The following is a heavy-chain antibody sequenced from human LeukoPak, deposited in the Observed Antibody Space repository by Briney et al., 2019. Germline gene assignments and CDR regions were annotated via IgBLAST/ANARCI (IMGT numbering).Heavy chain of an antibody. CDR1: GFTFSNYG. CDR2: ISYDGSNK. J-gene: IGHJ2*01. CDR3: AKDLGATVTTGWYFDL. V-gene: IGHV3-30*18. D-gene: IGHD4-11*01. Sequence: PGGSLRVSCAASGFTFSNYGMHWVRQAPGKGLEWVALISYDGSNKYYADSVKGRFTISRDNAKNSLYLQMNSLRAEDMALYYCAKDLGATVTTGWYFDLWGRGTLVTVSS.